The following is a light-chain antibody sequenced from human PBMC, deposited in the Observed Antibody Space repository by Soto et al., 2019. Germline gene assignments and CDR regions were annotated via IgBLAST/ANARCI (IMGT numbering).Light chain of an antibody. CDR3: QQYDSSPLT. Sequence: EIVLTQSPGTLSLSPGERATLSCRASQSVSSSYLAWYQQKPGQAPRLLIYGASSRATGIPDRFSGSGSGTDFPLTIRRLEPEDVAVYYCQQYDSSPLTFGGGTKVEIK. CDR2: GAS. CDR1: QSVSSSY. J-gene: IGKJ4*01. V-gene: IGKV3-20*01.